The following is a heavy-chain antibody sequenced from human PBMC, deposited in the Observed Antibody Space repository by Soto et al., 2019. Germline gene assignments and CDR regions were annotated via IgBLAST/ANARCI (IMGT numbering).Heavy chain of an antibody. CDR3: ARRSSGRLTTAWAPLDW. CDR1: GFTFSTYW. CDR2: IKQDGSEK. V-gene: IGHV3-7*03. Sequence: EVQLVESGGGLVQPGESLRLSCAASGFTFSTYWMTWVRQAPGKGLEWVANIKQDGSEKFYVASVRGRFTISRDNGKNSMYLQMNTLGAEDTAIYYCARRSSGRLTTAWAPLDWWGQGTLVTVSS. J-gene: IGHJ4*02. D-gene: IGHD2-15*01.